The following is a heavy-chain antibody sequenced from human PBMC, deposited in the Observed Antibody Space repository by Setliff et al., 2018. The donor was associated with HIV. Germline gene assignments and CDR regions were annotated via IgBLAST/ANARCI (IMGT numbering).Heavy chain of an antibody. CDR1: GGTFSSYA. D-gene: IGHD3-3*01. V-gene: IGHV1-69*13. CDR2: IIPIYGTP. J-gene: IGHJ6*03. CDR3: ASAHSSLSVYYYYMDV. Sequence: GASVKVSCKASGGTFSSYAITWVRQAPGQGPEWMGGIIPIYGTPNYAQRFQGRVTITADESTSTAYMDLSSLTSEDTAVYYCASAHSSLSVYYYYMDVWGKGTTVTVSS.